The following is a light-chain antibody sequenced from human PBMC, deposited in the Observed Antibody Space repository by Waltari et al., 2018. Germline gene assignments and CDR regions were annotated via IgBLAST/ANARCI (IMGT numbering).Light chain of an antibody. CDR3: YAYAGTRGV. CDR2: EAN. V-gene: IGLV2-23*01. CDR1: SSDIASYNL. J-gene: IGLJ1*01. Sequence: QSALTQPASVSGSPGHSITIPCTGTSSDIASYNLVSWYQQHPGKAPKLIIYEANKRPSGVSSRFSGSKSGNTASLTISGPQAEDEANYYCYAYAGTRGVFGTGTKVTVL.